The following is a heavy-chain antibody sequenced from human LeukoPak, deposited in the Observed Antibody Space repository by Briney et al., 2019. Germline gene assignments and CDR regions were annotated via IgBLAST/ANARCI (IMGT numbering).Heavy chain of an antibody. CDR1: GGSFSGYY. CDR3: ARDRSGDDDFWSGYYTNYFDP. V-gene: IGHV4-34*01. J-gene: IGHJ5*02. CDR2: INHSGST. Sequence: KPSETLSLTCAVYGGSFSGYYWSWIRQPPGKGLEWIGEINHSGSTNYNPSLKSRVTISVDTSKNQFSLKLSSVTAADTAVYYCARDRSGDDDFWSGYYTNYFDPWGQGTLVTVSS. D-gene: IGHD3-3*01.